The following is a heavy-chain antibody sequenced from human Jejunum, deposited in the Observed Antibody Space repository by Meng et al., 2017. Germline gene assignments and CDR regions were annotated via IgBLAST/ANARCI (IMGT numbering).Heavy chain of an antibody. Sequence: QVQRCHLGAKLRKPGSAGKSPSKAPGRPFTIFAFACWRQSPGQGLECMGGSIPYQTILNYALEFKGRLTLTGDEPTSTAYMKMRSLRPEDTASYYCTGCGVSYQLLTRMTYWGQGTLVTVSS. CDR3: TGCGVSYQLLTRMTY. V-gene: IGHV1-69*19. J-gene: IGHJ4*02. CDR2: SIPYQTIL. CDR1: GRPFTIFA. D-gene: IGHD4-23*01.